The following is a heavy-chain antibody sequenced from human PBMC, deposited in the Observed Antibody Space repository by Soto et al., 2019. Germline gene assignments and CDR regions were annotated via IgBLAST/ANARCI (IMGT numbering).Heavy chain of an antibody. J-gene: IGHJ3*02. D-gene: IGHD4-17*01. CDR2: IIPILGIT. V-gene: IGHV1-69*02. CDR1: GDTFSSYT. CDR3: ARGPAYGDYGDAFEI. Sequence: GASVKVSCKASGDTFSSYTISWVRQAPGQELEWMGRIIPILGITNYAQKVQGRVTITADKSTSTAYMELRSLRLYDTAVYYCARGPAYGDYGDAFEIWGQGTMVTVSS.